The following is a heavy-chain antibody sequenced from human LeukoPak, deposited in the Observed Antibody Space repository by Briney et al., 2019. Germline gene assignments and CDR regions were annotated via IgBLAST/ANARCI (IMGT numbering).Heavy chain of an antibody. D-gene: IGHD6-13*01. CDR2: IHDTRGT. Sequence: SETLSLTCNVSGGSINRSPNSWGWIRQPPGKGLEWIGYIHDTRGTNYNPYLKSRVTMSLDTSKNHFSLSLNSVTAADTAVYFCAGGIGYATSPADHLGQGTLVIVSS. CDR3: AGGIGYATSPADH. V-gene: IGHV4-61*03. J-gene: IGHJ5*02. CDR1: GGSINRSPNS.